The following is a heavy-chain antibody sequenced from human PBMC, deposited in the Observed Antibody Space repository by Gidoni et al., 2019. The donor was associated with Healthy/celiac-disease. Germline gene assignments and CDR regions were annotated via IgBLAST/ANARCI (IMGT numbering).Heavy chain of an antibody. V-gene: IGHV3-9*01. Sequence: EVQLVESGGGLVQPGRSLRLSCAASGFTFDDYAMHWVRQAPGKGLEWVSGISWNSGSIGYADSVKGRFTISRDNAKNSLYLQMNSLRAEDTALYYCAKDSERALRKYYFDYWGQGTLVTVSS. CDR2: ISWNSGSI. D-gene: IGHD2-8*01. CDR1: GFTFDDYA. J-gene: IGHJ4*02. CDR3: AKDSERALRKYYFDY.